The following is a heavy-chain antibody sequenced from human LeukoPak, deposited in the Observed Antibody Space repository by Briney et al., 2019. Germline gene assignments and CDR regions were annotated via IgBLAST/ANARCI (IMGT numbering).Heavy chain of an antibody. CDR1: GYSFTSYW. V-gene: IGHV5-51*01. CDR3: ARLSTTGTTAPVAFDI. D-gene: IGHD1-1*01. CDR2: IYPGDSDT. Sequence: GESLKISCKGFGYSFTSYWIGWVRQMPGKGLEWMGIIYPGDSDTRYSPSFQGQVTISADKSISTAYLQWSSLKASDTAMYYCARLSTTGTTAPVAFDIWGQGTMVTVSS. J-gene: IGHJ3*02.